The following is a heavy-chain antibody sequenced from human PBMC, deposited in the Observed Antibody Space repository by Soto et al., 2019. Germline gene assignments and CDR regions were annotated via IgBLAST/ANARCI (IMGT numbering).Heavy chain of an antibody. Sequence: SETLSLTCTISGGSISSYYWSWIRQTPGKGLEWIGYVYFSGSTNYNPSLNSRVLLSIDTSRNQFSLKLSSATAAATAAYYCARDRELAIPQYGMDVWGQGTTVTVSS. D-gene: IGHD1-26*01. CDR3: ARDRELAIPQYGMDV. CDR2: VYFSGST. CDR1: GGSISSYY. J-gene: IGHJ6*02. V-gene: IGHV4-59*12.